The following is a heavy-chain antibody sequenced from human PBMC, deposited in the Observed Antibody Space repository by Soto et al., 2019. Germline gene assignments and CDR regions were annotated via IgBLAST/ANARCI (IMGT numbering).Heavy chain of an antibody. CDR1: GGSISSSSYY. Sequence: KASETLSLTCTVSGGSISSSSYYWGWIRQPPGKGLEWIGSIYYSGSTYYNPSLKSRVTISVDMSKNQFSLKLSSVTAADTAAYYCARPHFSSGSSGYFYWGQGTLVTVSS. V-gene: IGHV4-39*01. J-gene: IGHJ4*02. CDR2: IYYSGST. D-gene: IGHD3-22*01. CDR3: ARPHFSSGSSGYFY.